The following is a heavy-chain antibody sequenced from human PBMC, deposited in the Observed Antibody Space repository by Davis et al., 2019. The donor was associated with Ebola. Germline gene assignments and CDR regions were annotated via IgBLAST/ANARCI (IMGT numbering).Heavy chain of an antibody. CDR1: GYSISSGYY. Sequence: PSETLSLTCTVSGYSISSGYYWSWIRQHPGKGLEWIGYIYYSGSTYYNPSLKSRVTISVDTSKNQFSLKLSSVTAADTAVYYCARGTHPDYWGQGTLVTVSS. J-gene: IGHJ4*02. V-gene: IGHV4-31*03. CDR3: ARGTHPDY. CDR2: IYYSGST.